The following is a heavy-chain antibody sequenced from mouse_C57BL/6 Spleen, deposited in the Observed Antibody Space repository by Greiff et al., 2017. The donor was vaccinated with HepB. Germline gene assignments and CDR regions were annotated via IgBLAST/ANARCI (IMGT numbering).Heavy chain of an antibody. Sequence: VQLKQSGAELVRPGASVKLSCTASGFNIKDDYMHWVKQRPEQGLEWIGWIDPENGDTEYASKFQGKATITADTSSNTAYLQLSSLTSEDTAVYYCTTTTVEAYWGQGTLVTVSA. V-gene: IGHV14-4*01. CDR3: TTTTVEAY. J-gene: IGHJ3*01. D-gene: IGHD1-1*01. CDR2: IDPENGDT. CDR1: GFNIKDDY.